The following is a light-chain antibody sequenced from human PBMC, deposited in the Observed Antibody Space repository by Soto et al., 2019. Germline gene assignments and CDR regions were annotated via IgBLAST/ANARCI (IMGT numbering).Light chain of an antibody. Sequence: QSVLSQPPSASGTPGQTVIISCSGSRSDIGSNFVNWYQHLPGTAPKLLIYNSNQRPSGVPDRFSGSKSGTSASLAISGLQSEDEADYYCAAWDDSLTAPVFGTGTKVTV. CDR2: NSN. V-gene: IGLV1-44*01. CDR1: RSDIGSNF. CDR3: AAWDDSLTAPV. J-gene: IGLJ1*01.